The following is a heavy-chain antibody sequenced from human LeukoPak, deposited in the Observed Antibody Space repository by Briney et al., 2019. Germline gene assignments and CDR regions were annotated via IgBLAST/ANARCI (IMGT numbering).Heavy chain of an antibody. CDR2: IRSKANSYAT. J-gene: IGHJ4*02. Sequence: GGSLRLSCAASGFTFSGSAMNWVRQASGKGLEWVGRIRSKANSYATGYAASVKGRFTISRDDSKNTAYLQMNSLKTEDTAVYYCTSRSYSGSGSAGGFDYWGQGTLVTVSS. CDR3: TSRSYSGSGSAGGFDY. V-gene: IGHV3-73*01. D-gene: IGHD1-26*01. CDR1: GFTFSGSA.